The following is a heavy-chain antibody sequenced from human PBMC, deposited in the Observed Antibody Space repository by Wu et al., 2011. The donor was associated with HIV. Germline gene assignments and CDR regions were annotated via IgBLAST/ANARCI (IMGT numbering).Heavy chain of an antibody. J-gene: IGHJ4*02. D-gene: IGHD2-15*01. CDR3: ARDGYSLEYCGAGNCYWDY. Sequence: HLEQSGAEVKKPGASVKVSCRASGYTFISYGINWVRQAPGQGLEWMGWISAYNGDTNYAQKLQGRVTMTTDTSTSTAYMELRSLRSDDTAVYYCARDGYSLEYCGAGNCYWDYWGQGTLVTVSS. CDR2: ISAYNGDT. V-gene: IGHV1-18*01. CDR1: GYTFISYG.